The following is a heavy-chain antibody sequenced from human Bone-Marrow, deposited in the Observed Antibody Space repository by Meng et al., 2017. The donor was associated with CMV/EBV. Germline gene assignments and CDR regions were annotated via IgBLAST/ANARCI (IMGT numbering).Heavy chain of an antibody. V-gene: IGHV4-39*07. J-gene: IGHJ4*02. D-gene: IGHD3-22*01. CDR1: SISSSSSY. CDR2: IYYSGST. Sequence: SISSSSSYWGWVRPPPGKGLEWIGSIYYSGSTYYNPSLTSRVTISVDTSKNQFSLKLSFVTAADTAVYYCARDVHDSSGYYYAHFDYWGQGTLVTVSS. CDR3: ARDVHDSSGYYYAHFDY.